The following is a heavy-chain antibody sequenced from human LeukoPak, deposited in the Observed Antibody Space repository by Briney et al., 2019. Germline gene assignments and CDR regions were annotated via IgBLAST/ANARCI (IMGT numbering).Heavy chain of an antibody. Sequence: ASVTVSCKVSVYTLTELSMHWVRQAPRKGLEWVGGFDPEDGETIYAQKFQGRVTMTEDTSTDTAYMELSSLRSEDTTVYYCATDLIAAAGTGFDYWGQGTLVTVSS. CDR1: VYTLTELS. V-gene: IGHV1-24*01. CDR3: ATDLIAAAGTGFDY. CDR2: FDPEDGET. J-gene: IGHJ4*02. D-gene: IGHD6-13*01.